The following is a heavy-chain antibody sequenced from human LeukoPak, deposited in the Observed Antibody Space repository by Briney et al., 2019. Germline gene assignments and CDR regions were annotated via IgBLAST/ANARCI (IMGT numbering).Heavy chain of an antibody. CDR2: ISYDGSNK. CDR3: ARDWGYCSSTSCQKPAGYFDY. CDR1: GFTFSSYA. V-gene: IGHV3-30-3*01. J-gene: IGHJ4*02. D-gene: IGHD2-2*01. Sequence: GRSLRLSCAASGFTFSSYAMHWVRQAPGKGLEWVAVISYDGSNKYYADSVKGRFTISRDNSKNTLYLQMNSLRAEDTAVYYCARDWGYCSSTSCQKPAGYFDYWGQGTLVTVSS.